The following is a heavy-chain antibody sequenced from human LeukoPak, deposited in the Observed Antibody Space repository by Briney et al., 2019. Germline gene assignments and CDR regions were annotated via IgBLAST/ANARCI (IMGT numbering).Heavy chain of an antibody. CDR1: GFSFSVYW. J-gene: IGHJ3*02. CDR2: IKTDGSIT. CDR3: AGFRIQLWSSDAFRI. D-gene: IGHD5-18*01. V-gene: IGHV3-74*01. Sequence: GGSLRLSCAASGFSFSVYWMHWVRQAPGRGPVWVSRIKTDGSITDYADFVKGRFTISRDNARNSLYLQMDSLRAEDSAVYFCAGFRIQLWSSDAFRIWGQGTMVSVSS.